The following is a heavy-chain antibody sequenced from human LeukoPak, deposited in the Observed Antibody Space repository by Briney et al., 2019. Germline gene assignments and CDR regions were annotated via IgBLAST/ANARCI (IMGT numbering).Heavy chain of an antibody. CDR1: GYTFTSYD. Sequence: ASVTVSCKASGYTFTSYDINWVRQATGQGLEWMGWMNPNSGNTGYAQKFQGRVTITRNTSISTAYMELSSLRSEDAAVYYCAREGVYYGDDGAWGQGTLVTVSS. CDR2: MNPNSGNT. D-gene: IGHD4-17*01. J-gene: IGHJ4*02. V-gene: IGHV1-8*01. CDR3: AREGVYYGDDGA.